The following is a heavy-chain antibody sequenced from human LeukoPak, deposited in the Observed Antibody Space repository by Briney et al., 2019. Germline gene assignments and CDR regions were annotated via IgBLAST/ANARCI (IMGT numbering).Heavy chain of an antibody. CDR2: INSDGSST. CDR1: GFTFSSYW. V-gene: IGHV3-74*01. J-gene: IGHJ3*02. CDR3: AREGVVIAPDAFDI. D-gene: IGHD3-22*01. Sequence: GGSLRLSCAASGFTFSSYWMHWVRQAPGKGLVWVSRINSDGSSTSYEDSVKGRFTISRDNAKNTLYLQMNSLRAEDTAVYYCAREGVVIAPDAFDIWGQGTMVTVSS.